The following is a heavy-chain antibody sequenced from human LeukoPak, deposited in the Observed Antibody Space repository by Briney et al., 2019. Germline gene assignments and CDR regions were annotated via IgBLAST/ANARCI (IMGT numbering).Heavy chain of an antibody. J-gene: IGHJ4*02. CDR2: ISSSSSTI. D-gene: IGHD3-10*01. CDR1: GFTFSSYS. CDR3: ARDSGMRRYGSGWDELDY. Sequence: GGSLRLSCAASGFTFSSYSMNWVRQAPGKGLEWVSYISSSSSTIYYADSVKGRFTISRDNAKNSLYLQMNSLRAEDTAVYYCARDSGMRRYGSGWDELDYWGQGTLVTVSS. V-gene: IGHV3-48*01.